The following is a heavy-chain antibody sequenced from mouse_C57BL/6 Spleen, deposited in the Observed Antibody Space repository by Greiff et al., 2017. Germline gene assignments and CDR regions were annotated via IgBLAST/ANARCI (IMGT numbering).Heavy chain of an antibody. D-gene: IGHD2-4*01. CDR1: GYTFTSYW. CDR3: TRYYDYDGVDY. V-gene: IGHV1-5*01. J-gene: IGHJ2*01. CDR2: IYPGNSDT. Sequence: EVQLQQSGTVLARPGASVKMSCKTSGYTFTSYWMHWVKQRPGQGLAWIGAIYPGNSDTSYNQKFKGKAKLTAVTSASTAYMELSSLTNEDSAVYYCTRYYDYDGVDYWGQGTTLTVSS.